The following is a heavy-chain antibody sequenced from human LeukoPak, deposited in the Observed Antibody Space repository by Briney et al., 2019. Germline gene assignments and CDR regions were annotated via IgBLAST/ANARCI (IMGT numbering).Heavy chain of an antibody. CDR2: LKEDGSEK. CDR1: GFTFSSHW. CDR3: ARRVYYFDY. V-gene: IGHV3-7*01. Sequence: GGSLRLSCAASGFTFSSHWMTWVRQAPGKGLEWVANLKEDGSEKYYVDSVKGRFTISRDNAKNSLYLQMNSLRGDDTAVYYCARRVYYFDYWGQGTLVTVSS. J-gene: IGHJ4*02.